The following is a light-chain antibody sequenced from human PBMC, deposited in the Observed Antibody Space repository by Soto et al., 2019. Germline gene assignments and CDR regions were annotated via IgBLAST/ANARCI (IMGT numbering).Light chain of an antibody. V-gene: IGLV1-40*01. CDR1: RSNIGAGYD. CDR3: QSYDTSVSGARV. Sequence: QSVLTQPPSVSGAPGQRVTISCTGTRSNIGAGYDVHWYQQIPGTAPKLRIYRNHDRPSGVPDRFSGSKSGTSASLTITGLQAEDEADYYCQSYDTSVSGARVFGGGTKLTVL. J-gene: IGLJ3*02. CDR2: RNH.